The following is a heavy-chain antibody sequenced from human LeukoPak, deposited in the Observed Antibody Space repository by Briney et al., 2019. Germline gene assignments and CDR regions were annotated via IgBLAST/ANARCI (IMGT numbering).Heavy chain of an antibody. CDR3: ARDREGALDY. CDR1: GFTFSSYS. J-gene: IGHJ4*02. CDR2: ISSSSSTI. Sequence: GGSLRLSCAASGFTFSSYSMNGVRQAPGKGLEWVSYISSSSSTIYYADSVKGRFTISRDNAKNSLYLQMNSLRAEDAAVYYCARDREGALDYWGQGTLVTVSS. V-gene: IGHV3-48*01.